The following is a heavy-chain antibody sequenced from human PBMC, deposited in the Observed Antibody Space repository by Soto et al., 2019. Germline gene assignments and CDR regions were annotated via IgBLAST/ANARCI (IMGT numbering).Heavy chain of an antibody. Sequence: SETLSLTCTVSGGSISIGGYYWSWIRQHPGKGLECIGYIYYSGSTYYNPSLKSRVTISVDTSKNQFSLKPSSVTAADTAVYYCARERYYYDSSGYYSETDYWGQGTLVTVSS. D-gene: IGHD3-22*01. CDR2: IYYSGST. CDR1: GGSISIGGYY. V-gene: IGHV4-31*03. J-gene: IGHJ4*02. CDR3: ARERYYYDSSGYYSETDY.